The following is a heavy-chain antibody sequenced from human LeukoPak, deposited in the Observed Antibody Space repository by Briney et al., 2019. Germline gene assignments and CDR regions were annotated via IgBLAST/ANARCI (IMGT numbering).Heavy chain of an antibody. J-gene: IGHJ5*02. Sequence: PGGSLRLSCAASGFAYSSYSMYWVRQAPGKGLVWVSRIYSDKRTINYADSVKGRFTISRDNAKNTLYLQMNSLRDEDTAMYYCVRGSNGWSGLDHWGQGPVVMVSA. CDR2: IYSDKRTI. CDR1: GFAYSSYS. D-gene: IGHD6-19*01. V-gene: IGHV3-74*01. CDR3: VRGSNGWSGLDH.